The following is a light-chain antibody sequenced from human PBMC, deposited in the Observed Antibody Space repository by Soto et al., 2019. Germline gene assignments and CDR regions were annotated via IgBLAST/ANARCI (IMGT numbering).Light chain of an antibody. V-gene: IGKV3-15*01. CDR1: QSVSGN. J-gene: IGKJ5*01. CDR2: DTS. CDR3: QQYNNWPPIT. Sequence: EIVMTQSPDTLSVSPGVRATLSCRASQSVSGNLAWYQQKPGQAPRLLIYDTSTRATGIPARFSGSGSGTEFTLTISSLQSEDFAVYYCQQYNNWPPITFGQGTRLQIK.